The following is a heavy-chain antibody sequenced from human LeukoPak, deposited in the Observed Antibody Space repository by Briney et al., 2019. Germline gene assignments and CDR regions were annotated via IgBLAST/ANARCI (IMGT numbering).Heavy chain of an antibody. J-gene: IGHJ4*02. CDR1: GGTFSSYA. V-gene: IGHV1-69*04. Sequence: SVNVSCTASGGTFSSYAISWVRQAPGHGLEWMGRIIPIFGIANYAQKFQGGVTITADKSTSTAYMELSSLRSEDTAVYYCARGDDSGSYWGDYWGQGTLVTVSS. CDR3: ARGDDSGSYWGDY. CDR2: IIPIFGIA. D-gene: IGHD1-26*01.